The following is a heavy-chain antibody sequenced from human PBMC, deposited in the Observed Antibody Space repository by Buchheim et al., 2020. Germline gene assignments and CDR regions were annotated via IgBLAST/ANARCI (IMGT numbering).Heavy chain of an antibody. Sequence: EVQLVESGGGLVQPGGSLRLSCAASGFTFSSYWMSWVRQAPGKGLEWVANIKQDGSEKYYVDSVKGRLTISRDNAKNSLYLQMNSLRAEDTAVYYCARDPHSSGYYSYYYYGMDVWGQGTT. CDR1: GFTFSSYW. CDR2: IKQDGSEK. J-gene: IGHJ6*02. D-gene: IGHD3-22*01. CDR3: ARDPHSSGYYSYYYYGMDV. V-gene: IGHV3-7*04.